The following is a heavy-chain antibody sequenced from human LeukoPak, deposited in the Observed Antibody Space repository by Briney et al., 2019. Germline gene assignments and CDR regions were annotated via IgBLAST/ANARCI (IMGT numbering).Heavy chain of an antibody. CDR2: INPSGGST. D-gene: IGHD3-3*01. J-gene: IGHJ4*02. Sequence: ASVKVSCKASGYTFTSYYMHWVRQAPGQGLEWMGIINPSGGSTSYAQKFQGRVTMTRDTSTSTVYMELSGLRSEDTAVYYCARDHESTYYDFWSGYFSQRSYYFDYWGQGTLVTVSS. CDR3: ARDHESTYYDFWSGYFSQRSYYFDY. V-gene: IGHV1-46*01. CDR1: GYTFTSYY.